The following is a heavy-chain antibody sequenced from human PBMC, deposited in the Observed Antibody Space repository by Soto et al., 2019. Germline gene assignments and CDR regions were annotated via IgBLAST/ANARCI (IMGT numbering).Heavy chain of an antibody. CDR2: ITSGGTVF. V-gene: IGHV3-48*03. CDR1: GFNVGDYE. Sequence: GGSLILSCAASGFNVGDYEMNWVRQAPGKGLEWIAMITSGGTVFYYEYSVRGRFAISRDDTENSLHLQMNSLRVDDTAMYYCARGRYALGXWGQGTSVTVS. D-gene: IGHD3-9*01. CDR3: ARGRYALGX. J-gene: IGHJ6*02.